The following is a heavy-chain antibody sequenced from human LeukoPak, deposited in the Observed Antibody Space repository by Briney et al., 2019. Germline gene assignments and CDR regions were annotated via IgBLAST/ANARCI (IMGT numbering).Heavy chain of an antibody. D-gene: IGHD5-18*01. J-gene: IGHJ4*02. Sequence: ASVKVSCKVSGYTLTELSMHWVRQAPGKGLEWMGGFDPEDGETIYAQKFQGRVTMTEDTSTDTAYMELSSLRSEDTAVYYCATAGYDGYSYGLEYFDYWGQGTLVTVSS. CDR1: GYTLTELS. CDR2: FDPEDGET. V-gene: IGHV1-24*01. CDR3: ATAGYDGYSYGLEYFDY.